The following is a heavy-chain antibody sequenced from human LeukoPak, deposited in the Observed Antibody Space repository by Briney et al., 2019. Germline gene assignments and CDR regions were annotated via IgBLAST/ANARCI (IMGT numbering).Heavy chain of an antibody. V-gene: IGHV4-38-2*02. D-gene: IGHD4-11*01. CDR1: GYSISSAYY. J-gene: IGHJ5*02. Sequence: SETLSLTCSVSGYSISSAYYWGWIRQPPGKGLEWIGTMYHSGSTNYNPSLKSRVTISVDTSKNQFSLKLSSVTAADTAVYYCATSGATTVTSWGGSWFDPWGQGTLVTVSS. CDR2: MYHSGST. CDR3: ATSGATTVTSWGGSWFDP.